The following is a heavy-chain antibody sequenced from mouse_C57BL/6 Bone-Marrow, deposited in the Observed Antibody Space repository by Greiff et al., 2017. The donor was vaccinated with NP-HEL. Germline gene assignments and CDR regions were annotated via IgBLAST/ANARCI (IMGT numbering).Heavy chain of an antibody. D-gene: IGHD2-4*01. CDR3: ARRLYYDYDEFAY. J-gene: IGHJ3*01. Sequence: DVQLVESGGGLVQPGGSLKLSCAASGFTFSDYYMYWVRQTPEKRLEWVAYLSNGGGSTYSPDTVKGRFTLSRDNAKNTLYLQMSRLKSEDTAMYYCARRLYYDYDEFAYWGQGTLVTVSA. CDR2: LSNGGGST. CDR1: GFTFSDYY. V-gene: IGHV5-12*01.